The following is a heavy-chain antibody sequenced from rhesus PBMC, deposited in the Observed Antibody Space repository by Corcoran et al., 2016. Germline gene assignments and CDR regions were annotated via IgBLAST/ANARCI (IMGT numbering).Heavy chain of an antibody. J-gene: IGHJ4*01. CDR3: ARDVGVATPFDY. CDR1: GGSISGYY. Sequence: QVKLQQWGEGLVKPSETLSLTCAVYGGSISGYYWSWIRQPPGKGLEWSGNIDGNTASHNYNPSLKNRVTIAKDTSKSQFSLKLSSVTAADTAVYYCARDVGVATPFDYWGPGVLVTVSS. D-gene: IGHD4-29*01. V-gene: IGHV4-73*01. CDR2: IDGNTASH.